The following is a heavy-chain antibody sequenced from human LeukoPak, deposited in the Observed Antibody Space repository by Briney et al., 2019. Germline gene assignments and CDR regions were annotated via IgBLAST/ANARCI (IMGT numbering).Heavy chain of an antibody. V-gene: IGHV3-66*01. D-gene: IGHD3-10*02. CDR2: IYSGGST. CDR1: EFSPCSDY. CDR3: AELGITMIGGV. Sequence: GGSLRLSSAASEFSPCSDYMTWVREAPGKGLECVSLIYSGGSTYYADSVKGRFTISRDNSKNTLYLQMNSLRAEDTAVYYCAELGITMIGGVWGKGTTVTISS. J-gene: IGHJ6*04.